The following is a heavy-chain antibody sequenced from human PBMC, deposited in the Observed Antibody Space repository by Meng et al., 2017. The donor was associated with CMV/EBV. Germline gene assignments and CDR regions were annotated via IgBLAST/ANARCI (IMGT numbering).Heavy chain of an antibody. Sequence: GESLKISCAASGFTFSSYGMHWVSQAPGKGLEWVAVIWYDGSNKYYADSVKGRLTISRDNSKNTLYLQMKSLRAEDTAVYYCAKVAYGGNSPHEDFDYWGQGTLVTVSS. CDR3: AKVAYGGNSPHEDFDY. CDR1: GFTFSSYG. V-gene: IGHV3-33*06. J-gene: IGHJ4*02. D-gene: IGHD4-23*01. CDR2: IWYDGSNK.